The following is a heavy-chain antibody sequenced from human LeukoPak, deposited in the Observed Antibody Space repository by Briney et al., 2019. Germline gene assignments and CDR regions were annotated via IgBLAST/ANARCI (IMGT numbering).Heavy chain of an antibody. CDR1: GGSVSSGSYY. J-gene: IGHJ6*02. D-gene: IGHD6-6*01. V-gene: IGHV4-61*01. Sequence: SETLSLTCTVSGGSVSSGSYYWSWIRQPPGKGLEWIGYIYYSGSTNYSPSLKSRVTISVDTSKNQFSLKLSSVTAADTAVYYCARDPIGSIAARRRLDYYYGMDVWGQGTTVTVSS. CDR2: IYYSGST. CDR3: ARDPIGSIAARRRLDYYYGMDV.